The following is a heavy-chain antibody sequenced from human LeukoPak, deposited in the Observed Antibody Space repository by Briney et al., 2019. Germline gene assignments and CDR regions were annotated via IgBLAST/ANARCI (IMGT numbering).Heavy chain of an antibody. D-gene: IGHD1-26*01. Sequence: GGSLRLSCAASGFTFSSYWMHRVRQAPGKGLVWVSRINSDGSSTTYADSVKGRFTISRDNAKNSLFLQMNSLGAEDTAVYYCTRGYSGSYRIDYWGRGTLVTVSS. CDR2: INSDGSST. CDR3: TRGYSGSYRIDY. J-gene: IGHJ4*02. CDR1: GFTFSSYW. V-gene: IGHV3-74*01.